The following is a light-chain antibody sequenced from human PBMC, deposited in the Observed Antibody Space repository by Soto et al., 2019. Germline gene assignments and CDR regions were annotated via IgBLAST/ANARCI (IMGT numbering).Light chain of an antibody. J-gene: IGKJ2*01. Sequence: EIVLTQSPGTLSLSPGERATLSCRASQRISNNYLAWYQHKPGQAPRLLIYGASVRATGIPERFSGSGSGKDFTLTVSRLEPEDFAVYYCQQYGYSPAAYTFGQGTKLEIK. CDR2: GAS. V-gene: IGKV3-20*01. CDR3: QQYGYSPAAYT. CDR1: QRISNNY.